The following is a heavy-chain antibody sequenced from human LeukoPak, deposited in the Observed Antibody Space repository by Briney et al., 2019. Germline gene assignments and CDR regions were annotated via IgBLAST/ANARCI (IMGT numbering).Heavy chain of an antibody. CDR3: ARSGTAAGRRDY. Sequence: SETLSLTCTVSGASISNYYWTWLRQPTGKGLEWIGYIYSSGSTNYNPSLKSRVTMSVDTSKNQFSLKLSSVTPADTAVDYCARSGTAAGRRDYWGQGTLVTVSS. D-gene: IGHD6-13*01. CDR2: IYSSGST. J-gene: IGHJ4*02. V-gene: IGHV4-59*01. CDR1: GASISNYY.